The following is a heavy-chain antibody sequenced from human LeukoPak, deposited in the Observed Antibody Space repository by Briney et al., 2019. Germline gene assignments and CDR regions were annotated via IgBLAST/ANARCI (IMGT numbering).Heavy chain of an antibody. J-gene: IGHJ4*02. CDR3: ARHSSRLRHFDS. Sequence: PSETLSLTCTVSGDSVGSSSFYRGWIRQPPGKGLGWVGSIHYTGNTYYNSSLRNRVTISVDSSRNQFSLRLTSVTAADTAVYYCARHSSRLRHFDSWGQGTLVTVSS. CDR1: GDSVGSSSFY. V-gene: IGHV4-39*01. CDR2: IHYTGNT. D-gene: IGHD2-15*01.